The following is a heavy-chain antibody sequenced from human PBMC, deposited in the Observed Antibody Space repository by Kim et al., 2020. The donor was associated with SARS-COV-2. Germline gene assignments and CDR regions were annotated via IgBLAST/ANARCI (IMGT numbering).Heavy chain of an antibody. D-gene: IGHD6-6*01. V-gene: IGHV5-51*01. J-gene: IGHJ4*02. CDR1: GYSFTSYW. Sequence: GESLKISCKGSGYSFTSYWIGWVRQMPGKGLEWMGIIYPGDSDTRYSPSFQGQVTISADKSISTAYLQWSSLKASDTAMYYCARQSVGSSSLSVVGPYYFDYWGQGTLVTVSS. CDR3: ARQSVGSSSLSVVGPYYFDY. CDR2: IYPGDSDT.